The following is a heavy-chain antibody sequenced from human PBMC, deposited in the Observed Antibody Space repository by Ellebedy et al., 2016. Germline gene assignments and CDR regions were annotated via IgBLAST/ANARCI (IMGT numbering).Heavy chain of an antibody. D-gene: IGHD5-24*01. V-gene: IGHV4-39*07. CDR1: TFSSYW. J-gene: IGHJ4*02. CDR2: VYHTGFT. CDR3: ARDFRRATIYYFDS. Sequence: TFSSYWMSWIRQPPGKGLEWIASVYHTGFTFYNPSLKSRVSVSVDTSKNHFSLRLTSVTAADTAVFYCARDFRRATIYYFDSWGQGNLVSVSS.